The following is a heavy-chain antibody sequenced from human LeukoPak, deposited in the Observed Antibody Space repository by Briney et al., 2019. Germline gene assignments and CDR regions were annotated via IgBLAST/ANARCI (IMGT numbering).Heavy chain of an antibody. J-gene: IGHJ4*02. Sequence: PSETLSLTCAVYGGSFSGYYWSWIRQPPGKGLEWIGEINHSGSTNYNPSLKSRVTISVDTSKNQFSLKLSSVTAADTAVYYCARGRGNWNPHLDYWGQGTLVTVSS. V-gene: IGHV4-34*01. CDR2: INHSGST. CDR3: ARGRGNWNPHLDY. D-gene: IGHD1-20*01. CDR1: GGSFSGYY.